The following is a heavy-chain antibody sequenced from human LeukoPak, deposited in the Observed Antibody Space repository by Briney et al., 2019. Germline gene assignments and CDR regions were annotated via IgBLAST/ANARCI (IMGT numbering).Heavy chain of an antibody. CDR3: ARGTPRPAYYYDSSGYFDY. V-gene: IGHV3-30-3*01. CDR1: GSTFSSYA. Sequence: GGSLRLSCAASGSTFSSYAMHWVRQAPGKGLEWVAVISYDGSNKYYADSVKGRFTISRDNSKNTLYLQMNSLRAEDTAVYYCARGTPRPAYYYDSSGYFDYWGQGTLVTVSS. CDR2: ISYDGSNK. D-gene: IGHD3-22*01. J-gene: IGHJ4*02.